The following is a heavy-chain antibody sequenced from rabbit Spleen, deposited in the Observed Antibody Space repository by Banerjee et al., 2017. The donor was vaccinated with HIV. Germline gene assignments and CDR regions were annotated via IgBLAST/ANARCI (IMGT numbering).Heavy chain of an antibody. CDR1: GFSFSTNEY. CDR2: IAGDSSGFT. J-gene: IGHJ2*01. V-gene: IGHV1S40*01. CDR3: ARNYVNVFDL. D-gene: IGHD1-1*01. Sequence: QSLEESGGDLVKPGASLTLTYTASGFSFSTNEYMCWVRQAPGKGLEWISCIAGDSSGFTYSATWAKGRFTCSKTSSTTVTLQLTSLTVADTATYFCARNYVNVFDLWGPGTLVTVS.